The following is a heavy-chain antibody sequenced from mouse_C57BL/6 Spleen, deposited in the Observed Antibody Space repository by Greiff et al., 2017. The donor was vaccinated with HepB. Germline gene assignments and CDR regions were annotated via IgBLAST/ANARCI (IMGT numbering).Heavy chain of an antibody. J-gene: IGHJ1*03. CDR2: INYDGSST. CDR1: GFTFSDYY. Sequence: EVHLVESEGGLVQPGSSMKLSCTASGFTFSDYYMAWVRQVPEKGLEWVANINYDGSSTYYLDSLKSRFIISRDNAKNILYLKMSSLKYEDTATYYCARNYWYFDVWGTGTTVTVSS. CDR3: ARNYWYFDV. V-gene: IGHV5-16*01.